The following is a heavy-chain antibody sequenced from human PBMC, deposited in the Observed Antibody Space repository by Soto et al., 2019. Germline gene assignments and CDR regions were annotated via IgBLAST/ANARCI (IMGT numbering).Heavy chain of an antibody. CDR3: AKDAARTIAVAGTSEDWFEA. J-gene: IGHJ5*02. V-gene: IGHV3-23*01. CDR1: VFTFSSYS. CDR2: ISGSGGST. D-gene: IGHD6-19*01. Sequence: GGSLRFSCAASVFTFSSYSMSWVRQAPGKGLECVSAISGSGGSTYYADSVKGRFTISRDNSKNTLYLQMNSLRAEGTAVYYCAKDAARTIAVAGTSEDWFEAWGQGTMVTVSS.